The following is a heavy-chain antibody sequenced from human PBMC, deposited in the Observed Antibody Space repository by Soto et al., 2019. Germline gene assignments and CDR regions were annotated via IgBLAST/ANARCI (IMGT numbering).Heavy chain of an antibody. Sequence: QVQLVQSGAEVKKPGASVKVSCKASGYTFTNYGISWARQAPGQGLEWMGWINAYNGNTKSAQKLQGRVTLTTDTSTSTVYMELRSLRSDDTAVYYCARDAAAGLNDCWGQGTLVSVSS. CDR2: INAYNGNT. CDR3: ARDAAAGLNDC. J-gene: IGHJ4*02. CDR1: GYTFTNYG. V-gene: IGHV1-18*01. D-gene: IGHD6-13*01.